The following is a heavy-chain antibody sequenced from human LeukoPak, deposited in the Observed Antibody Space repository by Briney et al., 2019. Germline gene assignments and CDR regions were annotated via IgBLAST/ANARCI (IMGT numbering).Heavy chain of an antibody. CDR3: ARRGDYDFWSGPTKLDY. CDR2: TYYRSKWYN. Sequence: SQTLSLTCAISGDSVSSNSAAWNWIRQSPSRGLEWLGRTYYRSKWYNDYAVSVESRITINPDTSKNQFSLQLNSVTPEDTAVYYCARRGDYDFWSGPTKLDYWGQGTLVTVSS. V-gene: IGHV6-1*01. J-gene: IGHJ4*02. CDR1: GDSVSSNSAA. D-gene: IGHD3-3*01.